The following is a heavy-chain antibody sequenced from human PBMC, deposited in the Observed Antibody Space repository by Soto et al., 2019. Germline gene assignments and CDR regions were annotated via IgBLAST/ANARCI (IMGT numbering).Heavy chain of an antibody. V-gene: IGHV4-31*03. CDR3: ARESDYGDYTPLDY. CDR1: GGSISSGGYY. J-gene: IGHJ4*02. D-gene: IGHD4-17*01. CDR2: IYYSGST. Sequence: QVQLQESGPGLVKPSQTLSLTCTLSGGSISSGGYYWSWIRQHPGKGLEWIGYIYYSGSTYYNPSLKSRVTISVDTSKNQFSLKLSSVTAADTAVYYCARESDYGDYTPLDYWGQGTLVTVSS.